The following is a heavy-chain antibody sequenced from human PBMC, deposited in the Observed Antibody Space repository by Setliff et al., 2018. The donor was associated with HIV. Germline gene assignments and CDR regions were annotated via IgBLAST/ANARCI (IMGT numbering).Heavy chain of an antibody. CDR2: VYTDGST. CDR1: GGSISSGSYY. CDR3: GSSWYWDFDF. J-gene: IGHJ4*02. D-gene: IGHD6-13*01. V-gene: IGHV4-61*09. Sequence: PSETLSLTCTVSGGSISSGSYYWSWIRQPAGKGLEWIGHVYTDGSTNYNPSLNSRVTISVDMSKNQFSLKMNSLTAADTAWYYCGSSWYWDFDFWGQGAQVTVSS.